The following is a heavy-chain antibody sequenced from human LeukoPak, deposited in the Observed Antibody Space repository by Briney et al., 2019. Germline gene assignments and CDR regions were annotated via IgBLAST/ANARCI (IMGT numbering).Heavy chain of an antibody. J-gene: IGHJ6*02. CDR3: ARELGVVTPYYYYGMDV. Sequence: ASVKVSCKASGYTFTGYYMHWVRQAPGQGLEWMGWINPNSGGTNYAQKFQGRVTMTRDTSISTAYMELSRLRSDDTAVYYCARELGVVTPYYYYGMDVWGQGTTVTVSS. D-gene: IGHD4-23*01. CDR1: GYTFTGYY. CDR2: INPNSGGT. V-gene: IGHV1-2*02.